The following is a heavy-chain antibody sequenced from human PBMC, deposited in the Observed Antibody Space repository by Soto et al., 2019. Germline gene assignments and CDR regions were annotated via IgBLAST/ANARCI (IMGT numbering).Heavy chain of an antibody. J-gene: IGHJ4*02. V-gene: IGHV3-23*01. CDR2: ISGSGGST. Sequence: GGSLRLSCAASGFTFSSYAMSWVRQAPGEGLEWVSAISGSGGSTYYADSVKGRFTISRDNSKNTLYLQMNSLRAEDTAVYYCAKPRSSSWFYFDYWGQGTLVTVSS. CDR3: AKPRSSSWFYFDY. CDR1: GFTFSSYA. D-gene: IGHD6-13*01.